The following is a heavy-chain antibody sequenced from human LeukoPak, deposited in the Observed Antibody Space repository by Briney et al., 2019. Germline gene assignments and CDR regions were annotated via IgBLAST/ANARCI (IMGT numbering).Heavy chain of an antibody. J-gene: IGHJ4*02. Sequence: GGSLRLSCAASGLTFSSYAMSWVRQAPGKGLEWVSAISGSGGSTYYADSVKGRFTISRDNSKNTLYLQMNSLRAEDTAVYYCAKAYSSSWYLKNFDYWGQGTLVTVSS. V-gene: IGHV3-23*01. D-gene: IGHD6-13*01. CDR3: AKAYSSSWYLKNFDY. CDR2: ISGSGGST. CDR1: GLTFSSYA.